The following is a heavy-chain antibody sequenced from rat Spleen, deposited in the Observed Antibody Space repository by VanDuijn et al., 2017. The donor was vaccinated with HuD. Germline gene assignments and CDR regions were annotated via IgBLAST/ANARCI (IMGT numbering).Heavy chain of an antibody. Sequence: EVQLVESGGGLVQPGRSLKLSCVASGFTFNNYWMTWIRQPPAKGLEWVATISSDGSTTYYRDSVKGRFTISRDNEKSTLSLQMDSLRSEDTATYYCARRHYGYTDYFDCWGQGVMVTVSS. CDR2: ISSDGSTT. J-gene: IGHJ2*01. V-gene: IGHV5-31*01. D-gene: IGHD1-9*01. CDR3: ARRHYGYTDYFDC. CDR1: GFTFNNYW.